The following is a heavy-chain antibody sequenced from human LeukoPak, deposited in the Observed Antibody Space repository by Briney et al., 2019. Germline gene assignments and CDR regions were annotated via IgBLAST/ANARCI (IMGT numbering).Heavy chain of an antibody. CDR2: IDPSDSYT. D-gene: IGHD3-3*01. Sequence: GESLKISCKGSGYSFTSYWISWVRQMPGKGLEWMGRIDPSDSYTNYSPSFQGHVTISADKSISTAYLQWSSLKASDTAMYYCARYPRGYYDFWSGYFPGYFDYWGQGTLVTVSS. V-gene: IGHV5-10-1*01. CDR3: ARYPRGYYDFWSGYFPGYFDY. J-gene: IGHJ4*02. CDR1: GYSFTSYW.